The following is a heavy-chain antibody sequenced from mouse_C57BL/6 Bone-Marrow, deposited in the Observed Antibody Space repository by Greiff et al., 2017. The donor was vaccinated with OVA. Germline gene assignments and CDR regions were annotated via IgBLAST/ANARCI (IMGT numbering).Heavy chain of an antibody. J-gene: IGHJ1*03. CDR3: ARSEVLLLRFWYFDV. CDR2: IHPNSGST. V-gene: IGHV1-64*01. Sequence: VQLQQPGAELVKPGASVKLSCKASGYTFTSYWMHWVKQRPGQGLEWIGMIHPNSGSTNYNEKFKSKATLTVDKSSSTAYMQLSSLTSEDSAVYYCARSEVLLLRFWYFDVWGTGTTVTVSS. D-gene: IGHD1-1*01. CDR1: GYTFTSYW.